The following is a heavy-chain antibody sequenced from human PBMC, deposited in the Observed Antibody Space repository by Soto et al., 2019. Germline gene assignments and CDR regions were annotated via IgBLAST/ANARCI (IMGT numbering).Heavy chain of an antibody. CDR2: IYYSGST. CDR1: GGSFSSNSYY. J-gene: IGHJ4*02. D-gene: IGHD2-21*02. CDR3: ARTYCAADCPRRDFDY. V-gene: IGHV4-39*07. Sequence: PSETLSLTCTVSGGSFSSNSYYWGWIRQPPGKGLEWIGCIYYSGSTNYNPSLKSRVTMSVDTSTNTFYMKLSSLTSDDTAVYYCARTYCAADCPRRDFDYWGQGTLVTVSS.